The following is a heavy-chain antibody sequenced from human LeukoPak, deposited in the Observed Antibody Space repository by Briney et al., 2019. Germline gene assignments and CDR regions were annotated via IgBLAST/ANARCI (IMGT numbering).Heavy chain of an antibody. CDR1: GGTFSSYA. D-gene: IGHD5-18*01. Sequence: SVKVSCKASGGTFSSYAISWVRQAPGQGLEWMGGIIPIFGTANYAQKFRGRVTITADKSTRTAYMELSSLRSDDTAVYYCARVDTAMVAGGGDYWGQGTLVTVSS. CDR2: IIPIFGTA. CDR3: ARVDTAMVAGGGDY. V-gene: IGHV1-69*06. J-gene: IGHJ4*02.